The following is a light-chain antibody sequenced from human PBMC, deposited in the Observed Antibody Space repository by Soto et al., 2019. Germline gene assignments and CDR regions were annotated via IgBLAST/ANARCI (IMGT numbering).Light chain of an antibody. CDR3: QQYGSSPRT. V-gene: IGKV3-20*01. CDR2: GAS. J-gene: IGKJ1*01. Sequence: EIVLTQSPGTPSLSPGERATLSCRASQSVSSSYLAWYQQKPGQAPRLLIYGASSRATGIPDRFSGRGSGTDFTLTISRLEPEDFAVYYCQQYGSSPRTFGQGTKVEIK. CDR1: QSVSSSY.